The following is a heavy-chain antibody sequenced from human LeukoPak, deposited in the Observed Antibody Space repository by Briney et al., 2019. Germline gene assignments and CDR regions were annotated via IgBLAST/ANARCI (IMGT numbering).Heavy chain of an antibody. D-gene: IGHD3-22*01. CDR1: GYTFTSYD. CDR2: MNPNSGNT. Sequence: GASVNVSYKASGYTFTSYDINWVRQATGQGREWMGWMNPNSGNTGYAQKFQGRVTMTRNTSISTAYMELSSLRSGDTAVYYCARGPTYYYDSSGRQALGYWGQGTLVTVSS. V-gene: IGHV1-8*01. CDR3: ARGPTYYYDSSGRQALGY. J-gene: IGHJ4*02.